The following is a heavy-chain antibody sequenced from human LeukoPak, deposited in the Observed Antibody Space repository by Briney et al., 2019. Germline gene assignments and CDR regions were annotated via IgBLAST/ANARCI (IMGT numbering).Heavy chain of an antibody. CDR3: AKDLIAAAGSGWFDP. CDR2: ISSSGSTI. J-gene: IGHJ5*02. D-gene: IGHD6-13*01. CDR1: GFTFSDYY. V-gene: IGHV3-11*01. Sequence: GGSLRLSCAASGFTFSDYYMSWIRQAPGKGLEWVSYISSSGSTIYYADSVKGRFTISRDNAKNSLYLQMNSLRAEDTALYYCAKDLIAAAGSGWFDPWGQGTLVTVSS.